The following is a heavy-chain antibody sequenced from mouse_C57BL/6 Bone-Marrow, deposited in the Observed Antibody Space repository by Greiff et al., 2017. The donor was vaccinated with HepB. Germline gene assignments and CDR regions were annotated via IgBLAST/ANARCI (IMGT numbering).Heavy chain of an antibody. J-gene: IGHJ1*03. D-gene: IGHD2-1*01. CDR2: IYPGDGDT. V-gene: IGHV1-80*01. Sequence: QVQLQQSGAELVKPGASVKISCKASGYAFSSYWMNWVKQRPGKGLEWIGQIYPGDGDTNYNGKFKGKATLTADKSSSTAYMQLSSLTSEDSAVYFCARRVYYGNYEGYFDVWGTGTTVTVSS. CDR1: GYAFSSYW. CDR3: ARRVYYGNYEGYFDV.